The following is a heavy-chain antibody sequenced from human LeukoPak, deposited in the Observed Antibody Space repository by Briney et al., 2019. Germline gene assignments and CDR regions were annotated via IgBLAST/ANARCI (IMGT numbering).Heavy chain of an antibody. CDR3: ARGREFYDSSGSDAFDI. D-gene: IGHD3-22*01. V-gene: IGHV1-2*02. Sequence: ASVKVSCKASGYTFTGYYMHWVRQAPGQGLEWMGWINPNSGGTIYAQKFQGRVTMTRDTSISTAYMELSRLRSDDTAVYYCARGREFYDSSGSDAFDIWGQGTMVTVSS. CDR2: INPNSGGT. CDR1: GYTFTGYY. J-gene: IGHJ3*02.